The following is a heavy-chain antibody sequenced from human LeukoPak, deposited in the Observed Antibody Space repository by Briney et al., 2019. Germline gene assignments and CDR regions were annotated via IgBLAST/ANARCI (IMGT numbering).Heavy chain of an antibody. CDR1: GGSISSYY. Sequence: SETLSLTCTVSGGSISSYYWSWIRQPPGKGLEWIGYIYNRGSTNYNPSLRSRVTISVDTSKNQFSLKLRSVTAADTAVYYCARDRPGIAVAGDAFDIWGQGTMVTVSS. CDR3: ARDRPGIAVAGDAFDI. D-gene: IGHD6-19*01. CDR2: IYNRGST. J-gene: IGHJ3*02. V-gene: IGHV4-59*01.